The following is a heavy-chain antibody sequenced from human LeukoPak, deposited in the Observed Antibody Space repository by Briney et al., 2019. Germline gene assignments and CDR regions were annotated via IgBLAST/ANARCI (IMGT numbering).Heavy chain of an antibody. V-gene: IGHV3-74*01. D-gene: IGHD2/OR15-2a*01. CDR2: INSDGSST. Sequence: GGSLRLSCAASGFTFSSYWMHWVRQAPGKGLVWVSRINSDGSSTSYADSVKGRFTISRDNAKNTLYLQMNSLRTEDTAMYYCARGPTRANSSDYWGQGTLVTVSS. CDR1: GFTFSSYW. CDR3: ARGPTRANSSDY. J-gene: IGHJ4*02.